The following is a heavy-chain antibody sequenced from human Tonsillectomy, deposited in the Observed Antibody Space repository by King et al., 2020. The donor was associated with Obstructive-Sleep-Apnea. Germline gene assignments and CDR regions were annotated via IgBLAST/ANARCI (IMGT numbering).Heavy chain of an antibody. V-gene: IGHV1-2*02. J-gene: IGHJ6*02. D-gene: IGHD2-15*01. Sequence: VQLVQSGAEVKKPGASVKVSCKASGYTFTGYYMHWVRQAPGQGLEWMGWINPNSGGTNYAQKFQGRVTMTRDTSISTAYMELSRLRYDETAVYYCARDRPNCSVGSCSSFYYYGMDVWGQGTTVTVSS. CDR3: ARDRPNCSVGSCSSFYYYGMDV. CDR1: GYTFTGYY. CDR2: INPNSGGT.